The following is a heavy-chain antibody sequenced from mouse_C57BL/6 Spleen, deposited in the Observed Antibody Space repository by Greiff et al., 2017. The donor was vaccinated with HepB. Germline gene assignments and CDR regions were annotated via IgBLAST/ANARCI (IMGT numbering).Heavy chain of an antibody. D-gene: IGHD1-1*01. CDR1: GFTFSDYY. V-gene: IGHV5-16*01. CDR2: INYDGSST. J-gene: IGHJ2*01. Sequence: EVKLVESEGGLVQPGSSMKLSCTASGFTFSDYYMAWVRQVPEKGLEWVANINYDGSSTYYLDSLKSGFIISRDNAKNILYLQMSSLKSEDTATYYCARETTTYYFDYWGQGTTLTVSS. CDR3: ARETTTYYFDY.